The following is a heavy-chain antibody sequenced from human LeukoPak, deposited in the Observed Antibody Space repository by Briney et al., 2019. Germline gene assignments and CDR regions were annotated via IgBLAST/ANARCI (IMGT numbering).Heavy chain of an antibody. CDR1: GGTFSSYA. CDR2: IIPIFGTA. V-gene: IGHV1-69*05. CDR3: ASEESYGSGSYRTGVRYYGMDV. D-gene: IGHD3-10*01. Sequence: SVKVSCKASGGTFSSYAISWVRQAPGQGLEWMGGIIPIFGTANYAQKFQGRVTMTRDTSTSTVYMELSSLRSEDTAEYYCASEESYGSGSYRTGVRYYGMDVWGQGTTVTVSS. J-gene: IGHJ6*02.